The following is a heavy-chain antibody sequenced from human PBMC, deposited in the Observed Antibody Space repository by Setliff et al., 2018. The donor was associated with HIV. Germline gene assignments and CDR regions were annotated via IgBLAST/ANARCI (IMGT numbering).Heavy chain of an antibody. CDR1: AGSISSGYY. V-gene: IGHV4-38-2*02. Sequence: SETLSLTCTVSAGSISSGYYWGWIRQPPGKGLEWVGSIYHSGTTYYNPSLKSRVTISVDTSKNQFSLKLSSVTAADTAVYYCARVLREYGDYWDWYFDLWGRGTLVTVSS. CDR3: ARVLREYGDYWDWYFDL. D-gene: IGHD4-17*01. J-gene: IGHJ2*01. CDR2: IYHSGTT.